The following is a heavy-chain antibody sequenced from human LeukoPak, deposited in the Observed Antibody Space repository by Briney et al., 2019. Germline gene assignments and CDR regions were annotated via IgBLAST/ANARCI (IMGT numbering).Heavy chain of an antibody. J-gene: IGHJ4*02. Sequence: SETLSLTCTVSGRSISSSSYYWSWIRQPPGTGLEWIEYIYYSGSTNYNPSLTSRVTISLYKSKNQFSLKLSSVTAADTAVYYCARAGGGNWGYDYFDYWGQGTLVTVSS. CDR2: IYYSGST. V-gene: IGHV4-61*05. CDR1: GRSISSSSYY. D-gene: IGHD7-27*01. CDR3: ARAGGGNWGYDYFDY.